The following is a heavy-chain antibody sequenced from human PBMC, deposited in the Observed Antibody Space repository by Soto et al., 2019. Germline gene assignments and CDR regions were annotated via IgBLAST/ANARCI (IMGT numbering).Heavy chain of an antibody. Sequence: PSETLSLTYTVSGGSISSYYWSWIRQPPGKGPEWIGYIYYSGSTNYNPSLKSRVTISVDTSKNQFSLKLSSVTAADTAVYYCARDHVGYYDSSGYYPRYNWFDPWGQGTLVTVSS. CDR2: IYYSGST. V-gene: IGHV4-59*01. CDR3: ARDHVGYYDSSGYYPRYNWFDP. D-gene: IGHD3-22*01. J-gene: IGHJ5*02. CDR1: GGSISSYY.